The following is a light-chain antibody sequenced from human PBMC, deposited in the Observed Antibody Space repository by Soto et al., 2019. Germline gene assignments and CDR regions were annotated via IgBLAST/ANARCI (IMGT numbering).Light chain of an antibody. CDR1: NANIGNNY. CDR2: KNN. CDR3: AAWDDSLSVPYV. Sequence: QFVLTQPPSASGAPGQRVTISCSGSNANIGNNYVSWYQQLPGTAPKLLIYKNNHRPSGVPDRFSGSKSGTSASLAISGLRSEDQADYYCAAWDDSLSVPYVFGTGTKVTVL. J-gene: IGLJ1*01. V-gene: IGLV1-47*01.